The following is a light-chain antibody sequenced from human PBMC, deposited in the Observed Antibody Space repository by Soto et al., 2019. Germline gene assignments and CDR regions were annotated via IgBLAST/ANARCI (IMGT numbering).Light chain of an antibody. CDR3: QQYGRPSRT. J-gene: IGKJ1*01. CDR1: QSVSSY. V-gene: IGKV3-20*01. CDR2: GAS. Sequence: EIVLTQSPGTLSLSPGERATLFCRASQSVSSYLAWYQQKPGQAPRLLIYGASSRATGIPDRFSGSGSGTDFTLTISRLEPEDFAVYYCQQYGRPSRTFGQGTKVEIK.